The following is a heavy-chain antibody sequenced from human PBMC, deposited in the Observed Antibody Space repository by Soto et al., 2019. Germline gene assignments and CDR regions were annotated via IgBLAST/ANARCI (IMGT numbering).Heavy chain of an antibody. CDR3: AKNGQPPYCESGMDV. CDR1: GYTFTRYG. V-gene: IGHV1-18*01. J-gene: IGHJ6*02. D-gene: IGHD1-26*01. CDR2: ISGYNGDT. Sequence: QGQLVQSGGEVKKPGASVKVSCKASGYTFTRYGISWVRQAPGQGLEWMGWISGYNGDTKYAQKFQGRVTMTVDTSTTTAYMELRSLTSDDRAVYYCAKNGQPPYCESGMDVWGQGTTVTVSS.